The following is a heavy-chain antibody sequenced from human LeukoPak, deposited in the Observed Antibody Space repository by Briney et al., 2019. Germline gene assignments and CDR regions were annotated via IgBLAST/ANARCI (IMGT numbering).Heavy chain of an antibody. D-gene: IGHD3-16*02. CDR3: ARNRGGYFDY. CDR1: GFAFSSFE. V-gene: IGHV3-48*03. CDR2: ISRSGDNV. J-gene: IGHJ4*02. Sequence: GGSLRLSCAGSGFAFSSFEMNWVRQAPGKGLEWVSYISRSGDNVYYADSVKGRFTISRDNAKNSLYLQMNSLRAEDTAVYYCARNRGGYFDYWGQGTLVTVSS.